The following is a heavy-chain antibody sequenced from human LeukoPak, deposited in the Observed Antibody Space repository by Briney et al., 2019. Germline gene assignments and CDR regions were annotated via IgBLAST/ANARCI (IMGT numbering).Heavy chain of an antibody. V-gene: IGHV1-2*02. Sequence: ASVKVSCKASGYTFTGYYMHWVRQAPGQGLEWMGWINSNSGGTHYVQKFQGRVTMTRDTSINAAYMELSRLRYDDTAVYYCASRTVVTIVGYYYYYYGMDVWGQGTTATVSS. CDR3: ASRTVVTIVGYYYYYYGMDV. CDR2: INSNSGGT. J-gene: IGHJ6*02. D-gene: IGHD4-23*01. CDR1: GYTFTGYY.